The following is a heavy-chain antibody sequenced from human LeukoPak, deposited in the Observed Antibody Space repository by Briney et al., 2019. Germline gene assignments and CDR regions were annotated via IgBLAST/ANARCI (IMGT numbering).Heavy chain of an antibody. Sequence: ASVKVSCKSSGYTFTGYYMHGVRQAPAQGLEWMGWINPNSGGTNYAQKLQGRVTITRDTSISTAHMELSRLRSDDTAVYYCAREVVPAAIDYWGQGTLVTVSS. CDR3: AREVVPAAIDY. J-gene: IGHJ4*02. CDR2: INPNSGGT. D-gene: IGHD2-2*02. CDR1: GYTFTGYY. V-gene: IGHV1-2*02.